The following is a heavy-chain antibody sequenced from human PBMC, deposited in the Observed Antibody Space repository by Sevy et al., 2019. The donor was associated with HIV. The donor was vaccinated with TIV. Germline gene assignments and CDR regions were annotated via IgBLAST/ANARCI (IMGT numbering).Heavy chain of an antibody. CDR3: ARAGGSWALRY. Sequence: SGSLRLSCAASGFIFSDYYMSWIRQAPGKGLEWVSYISGSGNTIYYTDSVKDRFTISRDNAKDSLYLQMNSLRAEDTAVYYCARAGGSWALRYWGQGSLVTVSS. D-gene: IGHD1-26*01. CDR2: ISGSGNTI. J-gene: IGHJ4*02. CDR1: GFIFSDYY. V-gene: IGHV3-11*01.